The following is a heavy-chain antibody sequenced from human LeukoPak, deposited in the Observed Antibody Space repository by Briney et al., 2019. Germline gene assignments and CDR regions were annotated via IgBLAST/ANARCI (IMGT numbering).Heavy chain of an antibody. CDR2: ISAYNGNT. Sequence: ASVKVSCEASGYTFTSYGISWVRQAPGQGLEWMGWISAYNGNTNYAQKLQGRVTMTTDTSTSTAYMELRSLRSDDTAVYYCARCPHKQWLVSYYYGMDVWGKGTTVTVSS. J-gene: IGHJ6*04. D-gene: IGHD5-12*01. CDR1: GYTFTSYG. V-gene: IGHV1-18*04. CDR3: ARCPHKQWLVSYYYGMDV.